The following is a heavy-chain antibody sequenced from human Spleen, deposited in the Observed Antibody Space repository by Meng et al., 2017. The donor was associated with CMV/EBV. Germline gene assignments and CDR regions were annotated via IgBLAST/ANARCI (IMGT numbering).Heavy chain of an antibody. CDR1: GGTFSTYA. J-gene: IGHJ5*02. CDR3: ARDYYSNHEFDP. Sequence: QVQLVQSGAEAKKPGSSVKVSCKASGGTFSTYAINWVRQAPGQGLEWMGRINPNSGGTNYAQKFQGRVTMTRDTSISTAYMDLSRLRSDDTAVYFCARDYYSNHEFDPWGQGTLVTVSS. CDR2: INPNSGGT. V-gene: IGHV1-2*06. D-gene: IGHD4-11*01.